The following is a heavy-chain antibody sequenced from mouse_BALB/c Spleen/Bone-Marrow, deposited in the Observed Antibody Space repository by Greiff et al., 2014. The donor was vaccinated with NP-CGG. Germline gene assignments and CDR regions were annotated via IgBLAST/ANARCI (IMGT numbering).Heavy chain of an antibody. J-gene: IGHJ2*01. CDR1: GISITTGNYR. CDR3: ARELYYFDY. CDR2: IYYSGTI. Sequence: DVQLQESGPGLVKPSQTVSLTCTVTGISITTGNYRWSWIRQFPGNKLEWIGYIYYSGTITYNPSLTSRTTITRDTSKNQFFLEMNSLTAGDTATYYCARELYYFDYWGQGTTLTVSS. V-gene: IGHV3-5*02.